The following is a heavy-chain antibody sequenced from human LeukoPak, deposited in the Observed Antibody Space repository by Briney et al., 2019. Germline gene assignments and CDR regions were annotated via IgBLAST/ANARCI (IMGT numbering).Heavy chain of an antibody. D-gene: IGHD4-17*01. J-gene: IGHJ3*02. Sequence: KPSETLSLTCAVYGGSFSGYYWSWIRQPPGKGLEWIGEINHSGSTNYNPSLKSRVTISVDTSKNQFSLKLSSVTAADTAVYYCARGDPYGENAFDIWGQGTMVTVSS. CDR3: ARGDPYGENAFDI. CDR2: INHSGST. V-gene: IGHV4-34*01. CDR1: GGSFSGYY.